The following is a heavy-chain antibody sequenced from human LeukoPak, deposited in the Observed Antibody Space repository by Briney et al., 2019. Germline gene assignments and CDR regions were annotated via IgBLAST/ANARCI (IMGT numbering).Heavy chain of an antibody. CDR1: GGSFSGYY. Sequence: PSETLSLTCAVYGGSFSGYYWSWIRQPPGKGLEWIGEINHSGSTNYNPSLKSRVTISVDTSKNQFSLKLSSVTAADTAVYYCARAAAGPGFDYWGQGTLVTVSS. V-gene: IGHV4-34*01. J-gene: IGHJ4*02. D-gene: IGHD6-19*01. CDR2: INHSGST. CDR3: ARAAAGPGFDY.